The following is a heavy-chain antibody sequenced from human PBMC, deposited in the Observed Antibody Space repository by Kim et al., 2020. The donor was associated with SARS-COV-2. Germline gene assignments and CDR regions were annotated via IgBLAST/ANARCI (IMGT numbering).Heavy chain of an antibody. J-gene: IGHJ6*02. Sequence: GGSLRLSCAASGFTFSSYWMSWVRQAPGKGLEWVANIKQDGSEKYYVDSVKGRFTISRDNAKNSLYLQMNSLRAEDTAVYYCARDAGDYYGSGSYLRLAYYYGMDVWGQGTTVTVSS. V-gene: IGHV3-7*01. CDR2: IKQDGSEK. D-gene: IGHD3-10*01. CDR3: ARDAGDYYGSGSYLRLAYYYGMDV. CDR1: GFTFSSYW.